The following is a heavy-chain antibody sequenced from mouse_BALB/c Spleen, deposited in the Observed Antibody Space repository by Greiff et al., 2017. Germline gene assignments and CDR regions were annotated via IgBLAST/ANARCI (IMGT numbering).Heavy chain of an antibody. Sequence: EVKLMESGGGLVKPGGSLKLSCAASGFTFSDYYMYWVRQTPEKRLEWVATISDGGSYTYYPDSVKGRFTISRDNAKNNLYLQMSSLKSEDTAMYYCARGHYGNPAWFAYWGQGTLVTVSA. V-gene: IGHV5-4*02. J-gene: IGHJ3*01. D-gene: IGHD2-1*01. CDR3: ARGHYGNPAWFAY. CDR2: ISDGGSYT. CDR1: GFTFSDYY.